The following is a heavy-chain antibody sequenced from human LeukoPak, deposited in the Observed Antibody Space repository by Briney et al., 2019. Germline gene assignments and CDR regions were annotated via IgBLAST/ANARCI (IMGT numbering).Heavy chain of an antibody. CDR3: VSLVGSGSHGVY. CDR2: IYACDSDT. J-gene: IGHJ4*02. CDR1: GYSFINYW. Sequence: KRGESLKISCTASGYSFINYWMGWARQMPGKGLEWMGIIYACDSDTRYKPSFQGQVTISADKYIGTAYLQWSSMKGSDPAMYFWVSLVGSGSHGVYWGQGTLVTVSS. D-gene: IGHD3-10*01. V-gene: IGHV5-51*01.